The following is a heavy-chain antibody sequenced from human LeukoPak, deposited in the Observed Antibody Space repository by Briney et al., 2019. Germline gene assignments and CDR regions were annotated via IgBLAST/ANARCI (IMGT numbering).Heavy chain of an antibody. CDR1: GFTFSSYT. D-gene: IGHD6-19*01. CDR2: ISGSGGST. Sequence: GGSLRLSCAASGFTFSSYTMSWVRQAPGKGLEWVSAISGSGGSTYYADSVKGRFTISRDNSKNTLYLQMNSLRAEDPAVYYCAKPLSSGWYLDYFDSWGQGTLVTVSS. J-gene: IGHJ4*02. CDR3: AKPLSSGWYLDYFDS. V-gene: IGHV3-23*01.